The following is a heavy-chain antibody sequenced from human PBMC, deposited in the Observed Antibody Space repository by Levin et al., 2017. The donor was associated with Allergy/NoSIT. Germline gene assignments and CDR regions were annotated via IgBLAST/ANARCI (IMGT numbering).Heavy chain of an antibody. D-gene: IGHD3-22*01. CDR3: ARSGSPDY. J-gene: IGHJ4*02. CDR1: GFTFSDYS. CDR2: ISPNSNFI. Sequence: GGSLRLSCAASGFTFSDYSMNWVRQAPGKGLEWVSSISPNSNFIYYADSLKGRFTISRDNAKSSVFLQMNSLRAEDTALYYCARSGSPDYWGQGTLVTVSS. V-gene: IGHV3-21*01.